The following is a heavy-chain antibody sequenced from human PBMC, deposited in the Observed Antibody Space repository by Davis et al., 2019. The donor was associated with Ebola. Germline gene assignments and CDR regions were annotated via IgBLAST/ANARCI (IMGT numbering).Heavy chain of an antibody. CDR3: GRVVASEGI. CDR1: GGSFTDYF. D-gene: IGHD5-12*01. V-gene: IGHV4-34*01. Sequence: SETLSLTCAVYGGSFTDYFWSWIRQTPGKGLEWIGVAYYNGNTFYNPSLKSRITISIDPSKNQFSLRLSSVTAADTAVYYCGRVVASEGIWGQGTMVTVS. CDR2: AYYNGNT. J-gene: IGHJ3*02.